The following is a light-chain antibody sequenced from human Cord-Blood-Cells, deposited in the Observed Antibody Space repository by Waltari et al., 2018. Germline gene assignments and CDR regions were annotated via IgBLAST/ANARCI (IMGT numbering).Light chain of an antibody. CDR1: QSISSW. Sequence: DIQMTQSHSTLSASVGDRVTITCRASQSISSWLAWYLQKPGKAPKLLLYDASCLESGVPSRFSGSGSGTEFTLTISSLQPDDFATYYCQQYNSYSTFGQGTKVEIK. V-gene: IGKV1-5*01. CDR2: DAS. J-gene: IGKJ1*01. CDR3: QQYNSYST.